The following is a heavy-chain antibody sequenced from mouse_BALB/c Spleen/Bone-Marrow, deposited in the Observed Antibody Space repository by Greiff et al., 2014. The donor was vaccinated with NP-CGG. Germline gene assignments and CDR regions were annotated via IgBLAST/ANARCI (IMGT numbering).Heavy chain of an antibody. CDR3: EREDDTYAMDY. CDR2: IDPYDSET. CDR1: GYTFTSYW. J-gene: IGHJ4*01. Sequence: QVQLQQPGAELVRPGASVKLSCKASGYTFTSYWMNWVKQRPEQGLEWIGRIDPYDSETHYNQKFKDKAILTLDKSSSTAYMQLSVLTSEAAAVDDCEREDDTYAMDYWGQGTSVTVSS. V-gene: IGHV1-52*01. D-gene: IGHD2-12*01.